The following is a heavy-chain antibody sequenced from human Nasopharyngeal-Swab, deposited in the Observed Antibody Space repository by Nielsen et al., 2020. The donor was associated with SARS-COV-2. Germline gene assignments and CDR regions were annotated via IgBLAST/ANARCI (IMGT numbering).Heavy chain of an antibody. CDR3: ARVRTIAVAGTAARYYYYYYMDV. D-gene: IGHD6-19*01. CDR2: INHSGST. CDR1: GGSFSGYY. Sequence: SETLSLTCAVYGGSFSGYYWSWIRQPPGKGLEWIGEINHSGSTNYNPSLTSRVTISVDTSKNQFSLKLSSVTAADTAVYYCARVRTIAVAGTAARYYYYYYMDVWGKGTTVTVSS. V-gene: IGHV4-34*01. J-gene: IGHJ6*03.